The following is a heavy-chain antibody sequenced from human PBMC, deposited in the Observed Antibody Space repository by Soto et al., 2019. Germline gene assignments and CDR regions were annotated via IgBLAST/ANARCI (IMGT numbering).Heavy chain of an antibody. CDR3: AKGGAAYGLLTHDY. CDR2: LTGSSGVT. V-gene: IGHV3-23*01. CDR1: GFTFSNFA. J-gene: IGHJ4*02. D-gene: IGHD3-9*01. Sequence: RLSCVVSGFTFSNFAMSWVRQAPGKGLEWVSTLTGSSGVTYYADSVKGRFAISRDNSRNTLSLHMNSLTAEDTAVYYCAKGGAAYGLLTHDYWGQGTRVTVSS.